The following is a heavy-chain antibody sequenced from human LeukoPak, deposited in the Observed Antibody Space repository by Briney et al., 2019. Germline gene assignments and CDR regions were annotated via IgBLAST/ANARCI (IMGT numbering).Heavy chain of an antibody. Sequence: GGSLRLSCAASGFTFSSIAMTWVRQAPGKGLEWVSAISGSGGSTYYADSVKGRFTISRDNSKNTLYLQMNSLRAEDTAVYYCAKDVGMTTVVTYYFDYWAREPWSPSPQ. V-gene: IGHV3-23*01. CDR3: AKDVGMTTVVTYYFDY. CDR2: ISGSGGST. J-gene: IGHJ4*02. D-gene: IGHD4-23*01. CDR1: GFTFSSIA.